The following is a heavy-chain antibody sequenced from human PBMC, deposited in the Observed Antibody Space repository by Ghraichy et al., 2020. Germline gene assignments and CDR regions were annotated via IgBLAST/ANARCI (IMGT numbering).Heavy chain of an antibody. J-gene: IGHJ6*02. CDR2: LHNGGST. D-gene: IGHD3-10*01. Sequence: SETLSLTCTVSGGSISNYFWTWIRQPPGKGLEWVGCLHNGGSTNYNPDLESRVTISVDMSKNQVSLRLTSVTAADTAVYYCARAPPAQSLMTFVRGSGMGVWGQGTTVTVSS. CDR3: ARAPPAQSLMTFVRGSGMGV. CDR1: GGSISNYF. V-gene: IGHV4-59*01.